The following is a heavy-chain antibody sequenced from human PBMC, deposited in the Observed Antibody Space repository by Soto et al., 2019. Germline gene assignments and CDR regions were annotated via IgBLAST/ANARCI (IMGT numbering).Heavy chain of an antibody. Sequence: QVQLVESGGGVVQPGRSLRLSCAASGFTFSSYGMHWVRQAPGKGLEWVAVISYDGSNKYYADSVKGRFTISRDNSKKTLYQQMNSLRAEDTAVYYCAKDRYYYDSSGYYLDYYYYGMDVWGQGTTVTVSS. J-gene: IGHJ6*02. CDR1: GFTFSSYG. D-gene: IGHD3-22*01. CDR3: AKDRYYYDSSGYYLDYYYYGMDV. V-gene: IGHV3-30*18. CDR2: ISYDGSNK.